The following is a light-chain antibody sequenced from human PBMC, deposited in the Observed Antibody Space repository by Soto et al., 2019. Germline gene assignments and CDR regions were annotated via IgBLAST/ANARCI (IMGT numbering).Light chain of an antibody. CDR1: SSDVGGYNY. V-gene: IGLV2-14*01. Sequence: SVLTQPASVSGPPGQSITISCTGTSSDVGGYNYVSWYQQQPGTAPKLMIYEVTHRPSGVSNRFSGSKSGNTASLTISGLQAEDEADYYCSSYTTTNTYVFGTGARSP. CDR3: SSYTTTNTYV. J-gene: IGLJ1*01. CDR2: EVT.